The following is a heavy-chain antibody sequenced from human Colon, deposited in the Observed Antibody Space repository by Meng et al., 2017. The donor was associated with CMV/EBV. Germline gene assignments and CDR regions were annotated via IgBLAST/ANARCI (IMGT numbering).Heavy chain of an antibody. CDR1: RLTFANLW. Sequence: GESLKISCVAPRLTFANLWFNWVRQAPGKGLEWVSVISNSGMTDYAESVRGRFAISRDTSKNTIFLQMDKLRPEDTAVYYCTRWGNDMRSWFAPWGQGTLVTVSS. CDR3: TRWGNDMRSWFAP. CDR2: ISNSGMT. V-gene: IGHV3-66*02. J-gene: IGHJ5*02. D-gene: IGHD3-16*01.